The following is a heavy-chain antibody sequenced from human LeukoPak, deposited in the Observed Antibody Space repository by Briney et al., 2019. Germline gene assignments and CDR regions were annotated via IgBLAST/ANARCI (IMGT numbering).Heavy chain of an antibody. J-gene: IGHJ2*01. CDR3: ARVQKSTRSFWYFDL. D-gene: IGHD5/OR15-5a*01. V-gene: IGHV4-59*01. CDR2: ISYTGNT. CDR1: AGSISTYY. Sequence: SETLSLTCTLSAGSISTYYWGWLRQPPGKGPEWIGYISYTGNTNYSPSLKTRVTISVDTSNNQFSLRLNSVTSADTAVYYCARVQKSTRSFWYFDLWGRGTLVAVSS.